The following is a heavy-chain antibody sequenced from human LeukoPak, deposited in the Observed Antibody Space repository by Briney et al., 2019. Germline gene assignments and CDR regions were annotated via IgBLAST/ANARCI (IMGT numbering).Heavy chain of an antibody. CDR1: GYTFTSYA. V-gene: IGHV1-3*01. D-gene: IGHD6-13*01. Sequence: GASVKVSCKASGYTFTSYAMHWVRQAPGQRLEWMGWINAGNGNTKYSQKFQGRVTITRDTSASTAYTELSSLRSEDTAVYYCARVIAAAGIWWFDPWGQGTLVTVSS. CDR2: INAGNGNT. J-gene: IGHJ5*02. CDR3: ARVIAAAGIWWFDP.